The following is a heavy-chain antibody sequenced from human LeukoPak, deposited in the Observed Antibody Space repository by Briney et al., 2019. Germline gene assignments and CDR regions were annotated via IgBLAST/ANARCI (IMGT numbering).Heavy chain of an antibody. CDR1: GYTFTGYY. J-gene: IGHJ4*02. CDR2: IDPNSGGT. V-gene: IGHV1-2*02. CDR3: ASCSSTSCYPAY. D-gene: IGHD2-2*01. Sequence: ASVKVSCKASGYTFTGYYMHCVRQAPGQGLEWMGWIDPNSGGTNYAQKFQGRVTMTRDTSISTAYMELSRLRSDDTAVYYCASCSSTSCYPAYWGQGTLVTVSS.